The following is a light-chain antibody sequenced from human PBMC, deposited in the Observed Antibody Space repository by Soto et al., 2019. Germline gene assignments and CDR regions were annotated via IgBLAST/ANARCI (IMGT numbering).Light chain of an antibody. V-gene: IGKV3-20*01. CDR3: QQYGSSPTWT. CDR1: QSVGSNY. Sequence: EIVLTQSPDTLSLSPGERATLSCRASQSVGSNYLAWYQQKPGQAPRLLMYDASGRASGIPDRFSGSGSGTDFTLTISRLEPEDSAVYYCQQYGSSPTWTFGQGTKVDIK. J-gene: IGKJ1*01. CDR2: DAS.